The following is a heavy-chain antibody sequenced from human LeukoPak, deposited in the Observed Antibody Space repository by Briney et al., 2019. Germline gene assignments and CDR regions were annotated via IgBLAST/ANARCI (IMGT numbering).Heavy chain of an antibody. CDR3: VRGSSVTMVRGVIVTYGLDV. J-gene: IGHJ6*02. V-gene: IGHV4-30-2*06. Sequence: SWIRQSPGMGLEWIGNIYHSGDTYYNPSLKNRLTISVDRLKNQFSLRLTSVTAADTAVYYCVRGSSVTMVRGVIVTYGLDVWGQGTTVTVSS. CDR2: IYHSGDT. D-gene: IGHD3-10*01.